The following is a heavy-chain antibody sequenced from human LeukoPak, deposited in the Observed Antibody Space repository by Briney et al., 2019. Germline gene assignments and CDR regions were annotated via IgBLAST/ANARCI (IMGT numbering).Heavy chain of an antibody. V-gene: IGHV3-23*01. CDR1: GFTFSSYA. CDR2: ISGSGDST. J-gene: IGHJ4*02. CDR3: AKDRGHNYGFGDDY. Sequence: GGSLRLSCAASGFTFSSYAMSWVRQGPGKGLEWVSGISGSGDSTYYTDSVKGRFTISRDNSKNTLYLQMNSLRAEDTAVYYCAKDRGHNYGFGDDYWGQGTLVTVSS. D-gene: IGHD5-18*01.